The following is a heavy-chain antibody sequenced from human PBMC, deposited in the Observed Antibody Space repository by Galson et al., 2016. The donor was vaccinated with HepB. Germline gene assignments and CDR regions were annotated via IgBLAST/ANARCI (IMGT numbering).Heavy chain of an antibody. CDR2: FSPSDSKT. CDR1: AYIFANYW. D-gene: IGHD6-19*01. CDR3: ATHIAVTGTWNS. V-gene: IGHV5-51*01. Sequence: QSGAEVKEPGESLKISCKGSAYIFANYWIAWVRQMPGEGLEWMGMFSPSDSKTRYSPSFQGQVTLSGDKSINTAYLQWSSLTASDTATYYCATHIAVTGTWNSWGQGTLVTVSS. J-gene: IGHJ5*02.